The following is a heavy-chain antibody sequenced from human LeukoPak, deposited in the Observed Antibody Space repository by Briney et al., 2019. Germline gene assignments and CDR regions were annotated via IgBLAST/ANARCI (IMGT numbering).Heavy chain of an antibody. CDR1: GYTFTYYY. CDR3: ARDQGGTGSWYEGEGY. CDR2: INPSGGNT. V-gene: IGHV1-46*01. D-gene: IGHD6-13*01. Sequence: ASVKLSCKASGYTFTYYYIHWVRQAPGQGLEWMGIINPSGGNTNYAQKFQGRVTMTRDTSTSTVYMELSSLRSEDTALYYCARDQGGTGSWYEGEGYWGQGTLVTVSS. J-gene: IGHJ4*02.